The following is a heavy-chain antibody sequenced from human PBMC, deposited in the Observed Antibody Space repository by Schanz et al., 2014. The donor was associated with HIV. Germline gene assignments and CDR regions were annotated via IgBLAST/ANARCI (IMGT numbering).Heavy chain of an antibody. CDR2: INPNNGVT. D-gene: IGHD1-1*01. V-gene: IGHV1-2*02. Sequence: QVQLVQSGAEVKKPGASVKVSCKASGYTFTGYSMHWVRQAPGQGLECMGWINPNNGVTNYAEEFQDRVTMTRDTSISTAYLELSRLTLDDTAVYYCARIRTKGVTGTYDWGQGTLVTVSS. CDR3: ARIRTKGVTGTYD. J-gene: IGHJ4*02. CDR1: GYTFTGYS.